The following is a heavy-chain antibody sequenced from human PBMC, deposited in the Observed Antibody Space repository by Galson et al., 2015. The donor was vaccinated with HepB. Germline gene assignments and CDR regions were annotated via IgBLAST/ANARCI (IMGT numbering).Heavy chain of an antibody. CDR2: ISYDGSNK. CDR1: GFTFSSYA. J-gene: IGHJ6*02. V-gene: IGHV3-30*04. D-gene: IGHD3-3*01. Sequence: SLRLSCAASGFTFSSYAMHWVRQAPGKGLEWVAVISYDGSNKYYADSVKGRFTISRDNSKNTLYLQMNSLRAEDTAVYYCAREPHYDFWSGSYYYYGMDVWGQGTTVTVSS. CDR3: AREPHYDFWSGSYYYYGMDV.